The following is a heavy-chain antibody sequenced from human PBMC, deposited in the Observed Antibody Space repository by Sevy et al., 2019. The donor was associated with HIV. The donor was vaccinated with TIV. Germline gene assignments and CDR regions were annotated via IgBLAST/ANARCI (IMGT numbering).Heavy chain of an antibody. Sequence: GGSLRLSCAASGFTFSSYGMHWVRQAPGKGLEWVAVISYDGSNKYYADSVKGRFTISRDNSKNTLYLQMNSLRAEDTAVYYCAKDGGAGTTVVSEFEYWGQGTLVTVSS. J-gene: IGHJ4*02. CDR2: ISYDGSNK. D-gene: IGHD4-17*01. CDR3: AKDGGAGTTVVSEFEY. CDR1: GFTFSSYG. V-gene: IGHV3-30*18.